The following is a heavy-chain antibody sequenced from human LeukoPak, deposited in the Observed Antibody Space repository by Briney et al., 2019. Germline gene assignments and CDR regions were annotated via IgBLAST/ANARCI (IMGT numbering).Heavy chain of an antibody. CDR1: GFSFSKFG. J-gene: IGHJ4*02. Sequence: GGSLRLSCVASGFSFSKFGMHWVRQAAGKGMEWVAVISHDGSYKYYADSVKGRFTISRDNSRNTLYLQISSLRADDTAVYYCAKVPSSVTPVYWGQGTLVTVSS. V-gene: IGHV3-30*18. CDR2: ISHDGSYK. D-gene: IGHD4-17*01. CDR3: AKVPSSVTPVY.